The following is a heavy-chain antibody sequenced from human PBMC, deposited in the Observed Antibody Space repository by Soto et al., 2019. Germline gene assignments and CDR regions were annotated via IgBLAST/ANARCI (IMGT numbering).Heavy chain of an antibody. CDR3: ARAVVLTTNNTLDL. D-gene: IGHD3-22*01. J-gene: IGHJ3*01. V-gene: IGHV4-31*02. Sequence: QMQLQESGPGLVKPSQTLSLTCTVSGGSIGGGGFYWTWVRLRPGEGLEWIGNIYDSGSAYYNPSLESRIFMSIDTSKNQFSLSLTSVTVADTALYYCARAVVLTTNNTLDLWGPGTLVAASS. CDR2: IYDSGSA. CDR1: GGSIGGGGFY.